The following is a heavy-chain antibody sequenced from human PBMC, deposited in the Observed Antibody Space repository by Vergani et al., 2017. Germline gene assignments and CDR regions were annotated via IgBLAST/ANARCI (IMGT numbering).Heavy chain of an antibody. CDR2: IYYSGST. D-gene: IGHD6-19*01. J-gene: IGHJ3*02. Sequence: QVQLQESGPGLVKPSETLSLTCTVSGGSVSSGSYYWSWIRQPPGKGLEWIGYIYYSGSTNYNPSLKSRVTISVDTSKNQFSLKLSSVTAADTAVYYCARDIPRREYMAGFYAFDIWGQGTMVTVSS. V-gene: IGHV4-61*01. CDR3: ARDIPRREYMAGFYAFDI. CDR1: GGSVSSGSYY.